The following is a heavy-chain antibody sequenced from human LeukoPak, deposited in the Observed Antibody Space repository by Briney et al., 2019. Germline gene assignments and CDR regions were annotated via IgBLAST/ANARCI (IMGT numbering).Heavy chain of an antibody. V-gene: IGHV4-61*02. J-gene: IGHJ4*02. CDR1: GGSISSGSHY. CDR3: ARQRAAAGTYYFDY. D-gene: IGHD6-13*01. CDR2: IYTSGST. Sequence: PSETLSLTCTVSGGSISSGSHYWSWIRQPAGKGLEWIGRIYTSGSTNYNPSLKSRVTISVDTSKNQFSLKLSSVTAADTAVYYCARQRAAAGTYYFDYWGQGTLVTVSS.